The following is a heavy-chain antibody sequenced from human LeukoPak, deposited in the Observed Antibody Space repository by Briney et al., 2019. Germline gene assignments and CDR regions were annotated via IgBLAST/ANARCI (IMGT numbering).Heavy chain of an antibody. CDR3: ARGGSGWYFDY. CDR1: GYSFTNYW. J-gene: IGHJ4*01. D-gene: IGHD6-19*01. CDR2: IYTVDSDT. Sequence: GESLKISCKGPGYSFTNYWIGWVRQMPGKGLEYMGIIYTVDSDTRYSPPFQGQVTMSVDKTINTAYLQWTSLKASDTAMYYCARGGSGWYFDYWGHGSLVTVSS. V-gene: IGHV5-51*01.